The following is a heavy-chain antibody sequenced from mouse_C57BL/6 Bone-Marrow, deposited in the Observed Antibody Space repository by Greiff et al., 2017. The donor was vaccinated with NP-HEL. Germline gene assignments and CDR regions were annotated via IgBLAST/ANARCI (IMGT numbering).Heavy chain of an antibody. D-gene: IGHD1-1*01. CDR3: AREDYYGSSYVDY. V-gene: IGHV5-4*01. J-gene: IGHJ2*01. CDR2: ISDGGSYT. CDR1: GFTFSSYA. Sequence: EVNVVESGGGLVKPGGSLKLSCAASGFTFSSYAMSWVRQTPEKRLEWVATISDGGSYTYYPDNVKGRFTISRDNAKNNLYLQMSHLKSEDTAMYYCAREDYYGSSYVDYWGQGTTLTVSS.